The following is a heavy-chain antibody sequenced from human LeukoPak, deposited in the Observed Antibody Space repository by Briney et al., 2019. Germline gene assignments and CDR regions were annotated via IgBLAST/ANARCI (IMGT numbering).Heavy chain of an antibody. CDR1: GGSFSGYY. Sequence: IPSETLSLTCAVYGGSFSGYYWSWIRQPPGKGLEWIGEINHSGSTNYNPSLKSRVTISVDTSKNQLSLKLSSVTAADTAVYYCARGPLYSSGFTLYNWFDPWGQGTLVTVSS. J-gene: IGHJ5*02. D-gene: IGHD6-19*01. V-gene: IGHV4-34*01. CDR3: ARGPLYSSGFTLYNWFDP. CDR2: INHSGST.